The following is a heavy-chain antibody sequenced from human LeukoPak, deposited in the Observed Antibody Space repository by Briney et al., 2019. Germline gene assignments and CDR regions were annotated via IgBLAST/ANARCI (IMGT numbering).Heavy chain of an antibody. CDR1: GGSISSYY. D-gene: IGHD7-27*01. Sequence: PSEALSLTCIVSGGSISSYYWSWIRQPPGKGLEWIGYIFYSGSTNYNPSLKSRVTISVDTSKNQFSLKLSSVPAADTAVYYCATRKLGNDYWGQGTLVTVSS. CDR2: IFYSGST. V-gene: IGHV4-59*01. CDR3: ATRKLGNDY. J-gene: IGHJ4*02.